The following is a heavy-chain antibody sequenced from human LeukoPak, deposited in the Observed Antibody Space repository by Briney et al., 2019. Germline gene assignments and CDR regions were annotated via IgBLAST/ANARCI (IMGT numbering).Heavy chain of an antibody. V-gene: IGHV4-61*01. Sequence: PSETLSLTCTVSGGSVSSGSYYWSWIRQPPGKGLEWIGYIYYSGSTNYNPSLKSRVTISVDTSKNQFSLKLSSVTAADTAVYYCARDLVAGHFDYWGQGTLVTVSS. J-gene: IGHJ4*02. CDR2: IYYSGST. D-gene: IGHD6-19*01. CDR3: ARDLVAGHFDY. CDR1: GGSVSSGSYY.